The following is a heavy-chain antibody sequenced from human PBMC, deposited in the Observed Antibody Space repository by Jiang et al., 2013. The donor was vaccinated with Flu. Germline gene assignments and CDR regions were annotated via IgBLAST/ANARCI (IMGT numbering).Heavy chain of an antibody. D-gene: IGHD6-6*01. V-gene: IGHV3-9*01. Sequence: SGFTFDDYAMHWVRQAPGKGLEWVSGISWNSGSIGYADSVKGRFTISRDNAKNSLYLQMNSLGAEDTALYYCAKDISEDSSTHGYGMDVWDQGTTVTVSS. CDR3: AKDISEDSSTHGYGMDV. CDR2: ISWNSGSI. CDR1: GFTFDDYA. J-gene: IGHJ6*02.